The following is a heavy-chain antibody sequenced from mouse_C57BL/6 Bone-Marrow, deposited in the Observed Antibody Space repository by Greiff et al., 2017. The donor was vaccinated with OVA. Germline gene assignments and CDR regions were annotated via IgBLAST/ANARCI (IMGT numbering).Heavy chain of an antibody. Sequence: EVMLVESGGGLVKPGGSLKLSCAASGFTFSDYGMHWVRQAPEKGLEWVAYISSGSSTIYYADTVKGRFTISRDNAKNTLFPQMTSLRSEDTAMYYCARRAVEDFDYWGQGTTLTVSS. CDR2: ISSGSSTI. V-gene: IGHV5-17*01. CDR3: ARRAVEDFDY. CDR1: GFTFSDYG. D-gene: IGHD1-1*02. J-gene: IGHJ2*01.